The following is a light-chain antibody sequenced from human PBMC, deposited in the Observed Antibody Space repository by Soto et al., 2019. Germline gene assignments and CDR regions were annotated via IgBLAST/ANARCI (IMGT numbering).Light chain of an antibody. Sequence: EILLTQSPGTLSLSPGEGATLSCRASQSVSSYLAWYQQKPGQAPRLLIYGASSRATGIPDRLSGSGSGTDFTLTIRRLEPEDFAVYYCQQYGSSRTFGQGTKVDIK. V-gene: IGKV3-20*01. CDR3: QQYGSSRT. J-gene: IGKJ1*01. CDR1: QSVSSY. CDR2: GAS.